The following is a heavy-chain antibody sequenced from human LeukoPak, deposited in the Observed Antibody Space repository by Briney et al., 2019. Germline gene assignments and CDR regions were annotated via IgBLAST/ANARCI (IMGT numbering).Heavy chain of an antibody. J-gene: IGHJ5*02. CDR3: ARDRGYFDSENWFDP. Sequence: GASVKVSCKASGYTFTSYYMHWVRQAPGQGLEWMGIINPSGGSTSYAQKFQGRVTMTRDTSTSTVHMELSSLRSEDTAVYYCARDRGYFDSENWFDPWGQGTLVTVSS. CDR2: INPSGGST. V-gene: IGHV1-46*01. D-gene: IGHD3-9*01. CDR1: GYTFTSYY.